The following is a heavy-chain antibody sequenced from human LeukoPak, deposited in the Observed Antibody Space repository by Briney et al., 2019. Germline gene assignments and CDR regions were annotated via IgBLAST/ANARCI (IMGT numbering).Heavy chain of an antibody. V-gene: IGHV3-48*03. CDR2: ISSSGSTI. Sequence: PGGSLRLSCAASGFTFSSYEMTWVRQAPGKGLEWVSYISSSGSTIYYADSVKGRFTISRDNAKNSLYLQMNSLRAEDTAVYYCARDRLLEDRHYYSYYYMDVWGKGTTVTVSS. CDR1: GFTFSSYE. CDR3: ARDRLLEDRHYYSYYYMDV. D-gene: IGHD1-1*01. J-gene: IGHJ6*03.